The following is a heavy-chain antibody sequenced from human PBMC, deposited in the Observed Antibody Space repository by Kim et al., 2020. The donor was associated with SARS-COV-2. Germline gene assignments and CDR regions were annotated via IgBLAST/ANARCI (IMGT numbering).Heavy chain of an antibody. CDR1: GFTFSSYG. J-gene: IGHJ5*02. CDR2: ISYDGSNK. V-gene: IGHV3-30*18. CDR3: AKDDGYGSGSYYP. D-gene: IGHD3-10*01. Sequence: GGSLRLSCAASGFTFSSYGMHWVRQAPGKGLEWVAVISYDGSNKYYADSVKGRFTISRDNSKNTLYLQMNSLRAEDTAVYYCAKDDGYGSGSYYPWGQGTLVTVSS.